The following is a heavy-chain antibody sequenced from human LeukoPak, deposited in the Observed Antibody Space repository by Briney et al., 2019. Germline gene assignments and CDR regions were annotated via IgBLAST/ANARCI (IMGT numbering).Heavy chain of an antibody. J-gene: IGHJ6*02. CDR1: GGSISSSSYY. CDR2: IYYSGST. V-gene: IGHV4-39*07. D-gene: IGHD5-18*01. CDR3: ARGGVDTAMEGYYYYYGMDV. Sequence: PSETLSLTCTASGGSISSSSYYWGWIRQPPGKGLEWIGSIYYSGSTYYNPSLKSRVTISVDTSKNQFSLKLSSVTAADTAVYYCARGGVDTAMEGYYYYYGMDVWGQGTTVTVSS.